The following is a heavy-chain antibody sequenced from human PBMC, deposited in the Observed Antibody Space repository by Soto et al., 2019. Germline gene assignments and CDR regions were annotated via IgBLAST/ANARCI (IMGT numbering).Heavy chain of an antibody. Sequence: PSETLSLTCTVSGGSISSYYWSWIRQPPGKGLEWIGYIYYSGSTNYNPSLKSRVTISVDTSKNQLSLKLSSVTAADTAVYYCAMSPPPHPYYYYGMDVWGQGTTVTVSS. J-gene: IGHJ6*02. CDR2: IYYSGST. CDR1: GGSISSYY. CDR3: AMSPPPHPYYYYGMDV. V-gene: IGHV4-59*08.